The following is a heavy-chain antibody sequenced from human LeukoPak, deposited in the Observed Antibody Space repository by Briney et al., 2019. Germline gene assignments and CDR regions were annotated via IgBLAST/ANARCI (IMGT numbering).Heavy chain of an antibody. V-gene: IGHV3-66*01. Sequence: GGSLRLSCAASGFTFNDYYMSWIRQAPGKGLEWVSVIYSGGSTYYADSVKGRFTISRDNSKNTLYLQMNSLRAEDTAVYYCARAYYYDSSGYFDYWGQGTLVTVSS. CDR2: IYSGGST. J-gene: IGHJ4*02. CDR3: ARAYYYDSSGYFDY. D-gene: IGHD3-22*01. CDR1: GFTFNDYY.